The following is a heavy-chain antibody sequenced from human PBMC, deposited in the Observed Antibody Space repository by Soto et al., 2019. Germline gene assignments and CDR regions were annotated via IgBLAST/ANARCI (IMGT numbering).Heavy chain of an antibody. CDR1: GGTFSSYT. CDR3: ARDARSSFDWFDP. Sequence: QVQLVQSGAEVKKPGSWVKVSCKASGGTFSSYTISWVRQAPGQRLEWMGRIIPILGIANYAQKFQGRVTITADKSTSTAYMELSSLRSEDTAVYYCARDARSSFDWFDPWGQGTLVTVSS. V-gene: IGHV1-69*08. CDR2: IIPILGIA. J-gene: IGHJ5*02.